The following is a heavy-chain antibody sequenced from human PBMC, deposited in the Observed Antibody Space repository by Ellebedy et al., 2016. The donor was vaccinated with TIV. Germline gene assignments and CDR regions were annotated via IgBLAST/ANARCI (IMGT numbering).Heavy chain of an antibody. D-gene: IGHD3-10*01. J-gene: IGHJ6*02. Sequence: MPSETLSLTCAVYGGSFSGYYWSWIRQPPGKGLEWIGEINHSGSTNYNPSLKSRVTISVDTSKNQFSLKLSSVTAADTAVYYCARQRMVRGVTVYYYYGMDVWGQGTTVTVSS. V-gene: IGHV4-34*01. CDR1: GGSFSGYY. CDR3: ARQRMVRGVTVYYYYGMDV. CDR2: INHSGST.